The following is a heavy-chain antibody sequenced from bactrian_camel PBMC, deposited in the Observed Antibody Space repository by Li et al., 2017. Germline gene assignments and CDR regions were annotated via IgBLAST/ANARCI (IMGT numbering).Heavy chain of an antibody. J-gene: IGHJ4*01. Sequence: HVQLVESGGGSVQAGGSLRLSCAFSGYTYSGHCMGWIRQVSGQEREGVAAIDADGSTRYADSVKGRFTISKDNAKRTLYVQMNSLKPEDTAMYYCGAAPRGTVCDEESVSRRSAYWGQGTQVTVS. CDR3: GAAPRGTVCDEESVSRRSAY. CDR2: IDADGST. CDR1: GYTYSGHC. D-gene: IGHD5*01. V-gene: IGHV3S26*01.